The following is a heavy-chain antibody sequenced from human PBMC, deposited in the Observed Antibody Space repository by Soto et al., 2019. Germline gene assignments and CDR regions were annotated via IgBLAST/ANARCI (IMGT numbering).Heavy chain of an antibody. CDR1: GGSISSSGYY. J-gene: IGHJ6*02. V-gene: IGHV4-39*01. CDR3: AGGDYYHSSGYYFYYYTMDV. D-gene: IGHD3-22*01. CDR2: VYYGGST. Sequence: SQPLSLTCSVSGGSISSSGYYRGWIRKTPGKGLEWIGNVYYGGSTYYNPSLKSRVTISVDTSKSQFSLKLSSVTAADTAVYYCAGGDYYHSSGYYFYYYTMDVWGQGTTVTVSS.